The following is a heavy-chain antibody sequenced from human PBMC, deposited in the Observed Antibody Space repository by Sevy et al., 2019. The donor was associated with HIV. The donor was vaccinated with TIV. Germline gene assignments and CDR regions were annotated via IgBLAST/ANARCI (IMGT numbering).Heavy chain of an antibody. D-gene: IGHD3-10*01. J-gene: IGHJ4*02. CDR3: ARDITRFGELFGY. CDR2: INPNSGGT. CDR1: GYTFTGYY. Sequence: ASVKVSCKASGYTFTGYYMHWVRQAPGQGLEWMGWINPNSGGTNYAQKFQGRVTMTRDTSISTAYMELSRLRSDDTAVYYCARDITRFGELFGYWGQRTLVTVSS. V-gene: IGHV1-2*02.